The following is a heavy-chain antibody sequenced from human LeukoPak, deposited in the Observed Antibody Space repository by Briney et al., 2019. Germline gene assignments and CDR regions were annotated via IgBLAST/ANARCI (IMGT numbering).Heavy chain of an antibody. D-gene: IGHD2-15*01. Sequence: PGGSLRLSCAASGFTFSSLGMQWVRQAPGKGLEWVSHITGGGSTDYADSVKGRFTISRDNSKNTLYLQMNILRAEDTAVYYCASRDVCSGGTCYGIAYWGQGTLVTVSS. CDR1: GFTFSSLG. CDR3: ASRDVCSGGTCYGIAY. J-gene: IGHJ4*02. V-gene: IGHV3-23*01. CDR2: ITGGGST.